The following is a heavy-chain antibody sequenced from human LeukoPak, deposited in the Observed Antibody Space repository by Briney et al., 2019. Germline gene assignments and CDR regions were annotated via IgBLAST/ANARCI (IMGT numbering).Heavy chain of an antibody. CDR1: GGSISSSSYY. V-gene: IGHV4-39*01. Sequence: SETLSLTCTVSGGSISSSSYYWGWIRQPPGKGLEWIGSIYYSGSTYYNPSLKSRVTISVDTSKNQFSLKLSSVTAADTAVYYCARLYGDYRIDYWGQGTLVTVPS. CDR3: ARLYGDYRIDY. D-gene: IGHD4-17*01. J-gene: IGHJ4*02. CDR2: IYYSGST.